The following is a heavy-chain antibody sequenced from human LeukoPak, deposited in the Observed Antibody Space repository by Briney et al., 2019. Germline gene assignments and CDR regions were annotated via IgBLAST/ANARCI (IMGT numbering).Heavy chain of an antibody. V-gene: IGHV4-59*08. CDR3: ARHTPVALRSGYYYNMDV. CDR1: GGSISNYY. D-gene: IGHD2-15*01. Sequence: SETLSLTCSVSGGSISNYYWSWLRQPPGKGLEWIGYIYYSGSTDYKPSLNSRVSMSVDTSKKQYSLRLSSLTAADTAVYYCARHTPVALRSGYYYNMDVWGQGTSVTVSS. J-gene: IGHJ6*02. CDR2: IYYSGST.